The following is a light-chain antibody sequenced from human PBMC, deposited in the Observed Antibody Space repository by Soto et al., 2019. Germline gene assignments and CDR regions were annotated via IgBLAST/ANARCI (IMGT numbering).Light chain of an antibody. CDR1: SSDVGAYDF. CDR3: SSYTNINTRACV. J-gene: IGLJ1*01. V-gene: IGLV2-14*01. CDR2: DVT. Sequence: QSALTQPASVSGSPGQSITISCTGTSSDVGAYDFVSWYQHYPGKAPKLVTFDVTHRPPGISDRFSGSKSANTASLTISGLQAEDEAEYYCSSYTNINTRACVFGTGTKLTVL.